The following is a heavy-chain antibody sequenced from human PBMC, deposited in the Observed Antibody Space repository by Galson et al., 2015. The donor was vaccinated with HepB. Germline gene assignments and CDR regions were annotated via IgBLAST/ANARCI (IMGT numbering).Heavy chain of an antibody. CDR3: ARGSIVGGNTNAFDI. V-gene: IGHV5-51*01. CDR2: IYPGDSDP. CDR1: GYSFTSYW. J-gene: IGHJ3*02. D-gene: IGHD1-26*01. Sequence: QSGAEVKKPGESLKISCTGSGYSFTSYWIGWVRQMPGKGLEWMGIIYPGDSDPRYSPSFQGQVTISADKSISTAYLQWSSLRASDTAMYYCARGSIVGGNTNAFDIWGQGTMVTVSS.